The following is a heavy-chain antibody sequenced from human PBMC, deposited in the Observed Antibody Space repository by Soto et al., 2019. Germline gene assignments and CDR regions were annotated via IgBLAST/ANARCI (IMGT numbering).Heavy chain of an antibody. J-gene: IGHJ6*02. CDR3: ARAGVGATSGYYGMDV. D-gene: IGHD1-26*01. V-gene: IGHV1-8*01. Sequence: ASVKVPCKASGYTFTSYDINWVRQATGQGLEWMGWMNPNSGNTGYAQKFQGRVTMTRNTSISTAYMELSSLRSEDTAVYYCARAGVGATSGYYGMDVWGQGTTVTVSS. CDR2: MNPNSGNT. CDR1: GYTFTSYD.